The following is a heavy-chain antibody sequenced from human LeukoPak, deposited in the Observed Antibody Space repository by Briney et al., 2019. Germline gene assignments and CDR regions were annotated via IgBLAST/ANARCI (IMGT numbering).Heavy chain of an antibody. Sequence: PGGSLRLSCAASGFTFSSYAMHWVRQAPGKGLEWVAVISYDGSTKYYADSVKGRFTISRDNSKNTLYLQMNSLRAEDTAVYYCARVIGWVAAYSGDGAFDIWGQGTMVTVSS. CDR3: ARVIGWVAAYSGDGAFDI. J-gene: IGHJ3*02. V-gene: IGHV3-30*04. CDR2: ISYDGSTK. D-gene: IGHD2-15*01. CDR1: GFTFSSYA.